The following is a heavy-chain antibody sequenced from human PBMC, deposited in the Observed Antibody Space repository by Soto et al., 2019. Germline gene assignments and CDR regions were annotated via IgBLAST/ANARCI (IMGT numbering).Heavy chain of an antibody. Sequence: VGSLRLSCAASGFTFSDYYMSWIRQAPGKGLEYISYISSSSGSTNYADSVKGRFTISRDNAKNSLYLQMSSLRAEDTAVYYCARDRGGYDRLYYYHGMDVWGQGTTVTVSS. V-gene: IGHV3-11*06. CDR3: ARDRGGYDRLYYYHGMDV. CDR1: GFTFSDYY. CDR2: ISSSSGST. D-gene: IGHD5-12*01. J-gene: IGHJ6*02.